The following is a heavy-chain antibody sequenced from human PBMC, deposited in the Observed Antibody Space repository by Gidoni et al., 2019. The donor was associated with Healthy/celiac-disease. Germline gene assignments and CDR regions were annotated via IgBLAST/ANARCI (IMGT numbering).Heavy chain of an antibody. CDR2: IYSGGST. CDR1: GFTVSSNY. V-gene: IGHV3-53*01. CDR3: ARDRGSFLFDY. D-gene: IGHD1-26*01. J-gene: IGHJ4*02. Sequence: EVQLVESGGGLIQPGGSLRLSCAASGFTVSSNYMRGVRQAPGKGLEWVSVIYSGGSTYYADAVKGRFTISRDNSKNTLYLQMNSLRAEDTAVYYCARDRGSFLFDYWGQGTLVTVSS.